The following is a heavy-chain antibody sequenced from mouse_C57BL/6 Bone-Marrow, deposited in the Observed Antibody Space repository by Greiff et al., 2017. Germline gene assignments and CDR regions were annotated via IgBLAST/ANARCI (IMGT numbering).Heavy chain of an antibody. D-gene: IGHD1-1*02. CDR2: IDPENGDT. V-gene: IGHV14-4*01. J-gene: IGHJ2*01. Sequence: EVQRVESGAELVRPGASVKLSCTASGFNIKDDYMHWVKQRPEQGLEWIGWIDPENGDTEYASKFQGKATITADTSSNTAYLQLSSLTSEDTAVYYCTTGSYYFDYWGQGTTLTVSS. CDR1: GFNIKDDY. CDR3: TTGSYYFDY.